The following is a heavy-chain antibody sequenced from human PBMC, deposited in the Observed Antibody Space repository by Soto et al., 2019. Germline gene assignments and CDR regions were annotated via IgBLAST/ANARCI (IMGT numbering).Heavy chain of an antibody. D-gene: IGHD2-21*01. V-gene: IGHV4-39*01. CDR3: ARHDWARFYGMDV. CDR1: GASIITTYY. CDR2: VYYSGAT. J-gene: IGHJ6*02. Sequence: SETLSLTCSVSGASIITTYYLVLVRQTPGKGLEWIGSVYYSGATFYNPSLKSRVTILVDTSKSQFSLMLGSVTAADTAVYYCARHDWARFYGMDVWGQGTTVTVSS.